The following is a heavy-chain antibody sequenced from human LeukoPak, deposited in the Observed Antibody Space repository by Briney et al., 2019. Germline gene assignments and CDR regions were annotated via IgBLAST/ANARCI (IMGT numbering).Heavy chain of an antibody. D-gene: IGHD3-9*01. J-gene: IGHJ6*02. Sequence: ASVKVSCKVSGYTFTSSNINWVRQAPGQGLEWMGWMNPSGGNPAYAQRFQGRVTMTRDTSTNTAFLQLTSLRSEDTAVYYCARGLDVERSSAWSWGPKKFYYNVMDVWGQGTTVTVSS. V-gene: IGHV1-8*01. CDR1: GYTFTSSN. CDR3: ARGLDVERSSAWSWGPKKFYYNVMDV. CDR2: MNPSGGNP.